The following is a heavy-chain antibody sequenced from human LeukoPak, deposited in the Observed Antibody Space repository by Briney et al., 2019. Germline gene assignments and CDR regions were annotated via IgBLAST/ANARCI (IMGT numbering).Heavy chain of an antibody. Sequence: SQTLSLTCTVSGGSISSGSYYWSWIRQPAGKGLEWIGRIYTSGSTNYNPSLKSRVTISVDTSKNQFSLKLSSVTAADTAVCYCARDIVTAAGSWFDPWGQGTLVTVSS. CDR2: IYTSGST. CDR3: ARDIVTAAGSWFDP. CDR1: GGSISSGSYY. J-gene: IGHJ5*02. V-gene: IGHV4-61*02. D-gene: IGHD6-13*01.